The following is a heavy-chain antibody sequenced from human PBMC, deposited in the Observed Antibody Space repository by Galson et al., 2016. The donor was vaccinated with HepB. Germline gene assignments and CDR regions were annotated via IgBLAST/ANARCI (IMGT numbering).Heavy chain of an antibody. J-gene: IGHJ4*02. CDR2: INSSGGNT. D-gene: IGHD5-18*01. CDR1: GYTFTSYY. CDR3: ARLRPEYNYAYDY. Sequence: SVKVSCKASGYTFTSYYLHWVRQAPGQGLEWMGIINSSGGNTRYAQKFQGRVTMTRDTSTSTVYMELSSLRADDTAVYYCARLRPEYNYAYDYWGQGTLVTVSS. V-gene: IGHV1-46*01.